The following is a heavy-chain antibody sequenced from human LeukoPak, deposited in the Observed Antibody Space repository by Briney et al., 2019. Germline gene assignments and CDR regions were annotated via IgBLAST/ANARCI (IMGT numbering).Heavy chain of an antibody. Sequence: SETLSLTCTVSGVSVSGTSFCWGWVRQPPGKGLQWIGNIYYSGTTSSNPSLNSRVSVSVDTSTNQFSLKMTSVTAADTAVYYCARLTKGRFFDYFFDFWGQGALVTVSS. D-gene: IGHD3-9*01. J-gene: IGHJ4*02. CDR1: GVSVSGTSFC. V-gene: IGHV4-39*01. CDR2: IYYSGTT. CDR3: ARLTKGRFFDYFFDF.